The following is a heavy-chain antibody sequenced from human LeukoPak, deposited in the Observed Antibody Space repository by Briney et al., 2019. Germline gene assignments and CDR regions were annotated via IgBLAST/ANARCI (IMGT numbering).Heavy chain of an antibody. V-gene: IGHV1-69*13. Sequence: VKVSCKASGGTFSSYAISWVRQAPGQGPEWMGRIIPIFGTANYAQKFQGRVTITTDESTSTASMELSSLRSEDTAVYYCARDATAVWYYDSSGYRWFDPWGQGTLVTVSS. CDR3: ARDATAVWYYDSSGYRWFDP. J-gene: IGHJ5*02. CDR2: IIPIFGTA. CDR1: GGTFSSYA. D-gene: IGHD3-22*01.